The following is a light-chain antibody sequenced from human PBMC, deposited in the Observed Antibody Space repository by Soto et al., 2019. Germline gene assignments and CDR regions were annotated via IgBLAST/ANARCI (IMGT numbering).Light chain of an antibody. Sequence: DIQMSQSPSSLSASLGDSATITCRASQSISSYLNWYQQKPGKAPKLLIYAASSLQSGVPSRFSGSVSGTDFTLTISSLQPEDFATYYCQQSYSTPRTFGQGTKVDIK. J-gene: IGKJ1*01. CDR2: AAS. V-gene: IGKV1-39*01. CDR1: QSISSY. CDR3: QQSYSTPRT.